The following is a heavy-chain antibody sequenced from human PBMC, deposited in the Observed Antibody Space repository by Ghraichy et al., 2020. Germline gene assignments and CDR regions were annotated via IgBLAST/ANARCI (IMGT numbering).Heavy chain of an antibody. CDR2: ISGSGGST. CDR1: GFTFSSYA. CDR3: AKFPGYSGYVGRRGRWFDP. J-gene: IGHJ5*02. V-gene: IGHV3-23*01. D-gene: IGHD5-12*01. Sequence: GGSLRLSCAASGFTFSSYAMSWVRQAPGKGLEWVSAISGSGGSTYYADSVKGRFTISRDNSKNTLYLQMNSLRAEDTAVYYCAKFPGYSGYVGRRGRWFDPWGQGTLVTVSS.